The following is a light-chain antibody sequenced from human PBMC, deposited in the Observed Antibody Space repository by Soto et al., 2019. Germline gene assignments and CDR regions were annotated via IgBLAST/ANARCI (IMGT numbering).Light chain of an antibody. CDR1: QSVRSF. CDR3: QQRGNWPLT. J-gene: IGKJ4*01. Sequence: DIVLTQSPATLSLSPGERATLSCRASQSVRSFLAWYQQKPGQAPRLLIYDASNRATGIPARFSGSGSGTDFTLTISSLEPEEFAVYYCQQRGNWPLTFGGGTKVEIK. V-gene: IGKV3-11*01. CDR2: DAS.